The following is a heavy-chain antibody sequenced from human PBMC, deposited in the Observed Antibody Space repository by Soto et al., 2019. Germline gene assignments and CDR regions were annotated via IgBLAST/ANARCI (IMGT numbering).Heavy chain of an antibody. D-gene: IGHD3-16*01. CDR3: AKRVGGGLDLDY. J-gene: IGHJ4*02. V-gene: IGHV3-23*01. Sequence: GGSLRLSCAASGFTFSSYAMSWVRQAPGKGLEWVSAISGSGGSTYYADSVKGRFTISGDNSKNTLYLQMNSLRAEDTAVYYCAKRVGGGLDLDYWGQGTLVTVSS. CDR2: ISGSGGST. CDR1: GFTFSSYA.